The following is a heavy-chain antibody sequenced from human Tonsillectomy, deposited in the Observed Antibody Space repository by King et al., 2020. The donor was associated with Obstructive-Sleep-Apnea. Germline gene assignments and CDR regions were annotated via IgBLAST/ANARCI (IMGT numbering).Heavy chain of an antibody. D-gene: IGHD5-12*01. CDR3: ARNSGYDYYFDY. Sequence: VQLVQSGAEVKKPGASVKVSCKPSGYTFTGYYMHWVRQAPGQGLEWMGWIDPYSGDTNYAQKFQGRVTITRDTSISTAYMELSRLRSDDTAVYYCARNSGYDYYFDYWGQGTLVTVAS. CDR1: GYTFTGYY. V-gene: IGHV1-2*02. J-gene: IGHJ4*02. CDR2: IDPYSGDT.